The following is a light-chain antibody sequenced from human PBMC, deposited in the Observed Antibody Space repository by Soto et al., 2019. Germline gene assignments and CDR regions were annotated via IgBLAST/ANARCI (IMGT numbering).Light chain of an antibody. CDR1: QSVSSSD. V-gene: IGKV3-20*01. J-gene: IGKJ1*01. CDR2: GAS. Sequence: EIVLTQSPGTLSLSPGERATLSCRASQSVSSSDLAWYQQKPGQAPRLLIYGASSRATGIPDRFSGSGSGTDFTLTITRLEPEAFAVYYCQQYDSSPTWPFGQGTKVAIK. CDR3: QQYDSSPTWP.